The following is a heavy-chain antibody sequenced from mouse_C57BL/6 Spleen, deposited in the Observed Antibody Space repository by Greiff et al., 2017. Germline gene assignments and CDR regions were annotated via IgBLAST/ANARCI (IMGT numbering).Heavy chain of an antibody. CDR2: IYPGSGNT. V-gene: IGHV1-76*01. CDR1: GYTFTDYY. J-gene: IGHJ2*01. D-gene: IGHD2-1*01. CDR3: TIWEIYFLYFDY. Sequence: QVQLQQSGAELVRPGASVKLSCKASGYTFTDYYINWVKQRPGQGLEWIARIYPGSGNTYYNEKFKGKATMTAEKSSSTAYLQLSRLTSEDSAVYFGTIWEIYFLYFDYWGQGTTLTVSA.